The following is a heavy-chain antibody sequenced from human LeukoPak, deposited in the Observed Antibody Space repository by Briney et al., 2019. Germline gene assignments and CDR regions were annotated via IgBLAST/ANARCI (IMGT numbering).Heavy chain of an antibody. CDR3: AGHHPRNTVDF. V-gene: IGHV4-59*08. CDR2: IYYSGST. J-gene: IGHJ4*02. D-gene: IGHD2/OR15-2a*01. CDR1: GGSISSYY. Sequence: SETLSLTCTVSGGSISSYYWSWIRQPPGKGLEWIGYIYYSGSTNYDPSLKSRVTISVDTSKNQFSLKLSSVTAADTAVYYCAGHHPRNTVDFWGQGTLVTVSS.